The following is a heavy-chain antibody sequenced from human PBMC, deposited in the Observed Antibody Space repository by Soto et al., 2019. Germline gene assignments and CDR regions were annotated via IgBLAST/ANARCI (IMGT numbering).Heavy chain of an antibody. D-gene: IGHD6-6*01. CDR1: GFSFSTYS. V-gene: IGHV3-48*02. Sequence: EVQLVESGGGLVQPGGSLRLSCAASGFSFSTYSMNWVRQAPGEGLEWVSYISSRSYTIYYVDSVKGRFTISRDNAKNSLYLQMNSLRDEHTAVYYCARGGSSSDNGMDVWGQGTTVTVSS. J-gene: IGHJ6*02. CDR2: ISSRSYTI. CDR3: ARGGSSSDNGMDV.